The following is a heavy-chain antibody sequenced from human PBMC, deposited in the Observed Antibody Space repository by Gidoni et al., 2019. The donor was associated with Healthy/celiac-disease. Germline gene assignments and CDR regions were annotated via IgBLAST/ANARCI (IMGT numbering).Heavy chain of an antibody. CDR1: GYTFTRYD. CDR2: MNPNSGNT. CDR3: ARTLRYCSSTSCYEDAFDI. J-gene: IGHJ3*02. V-gene: IGHV1-8*03. D-gene: IGHD2-2*01. Sequence: QVQLVQSGAEVKKPGASVKVSCKASGYTFTRYDINWVRRATGQGLEWMGWMNPNSGNTSYAKKLQCRVTITRNTSISTAYMELSSLRSEDTAGYYCARTLRYCSSTSCYEDAFDIWGQGTMVTVSS.